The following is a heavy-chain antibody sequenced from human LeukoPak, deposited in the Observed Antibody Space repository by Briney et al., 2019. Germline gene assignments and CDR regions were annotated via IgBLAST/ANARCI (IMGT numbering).Heavy chain of an antibody. D-gene: IGHD5-18*01. J-gene: IGHJ4*02. V-gene: IGHV3-23*01. CDR1: AFTFRPYA. Sequence: GGSLRLSCAASAFTFRPYAMIWVRQAPGKGLEWVSTVSGSGGSTYYADSVKGRFTISRDNSNNTLYLQMNSLSAEDTAVYYCAKGAASRGYTYVANWGQGTLVTVSS. CDR3: AKGAASRGYTYVAN. CDR2: VSGSGGST.